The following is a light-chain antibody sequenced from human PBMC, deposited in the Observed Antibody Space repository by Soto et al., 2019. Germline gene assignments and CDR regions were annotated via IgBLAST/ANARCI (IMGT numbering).Light chain of an antibody. Sequence: IVLTQSPGTLSWSPGERATLSCRASQSFSSSYLAWYQQKPGQAPRLVIYGASSRATGIPDRFSGSGSGTDFTLTISRLEPEDFAVYYCQQYGTSITFGQGTRLEI. CDR3: QQYGTSIT. CDR2: GAS. J-gene: IGKJ5*01. V-gene: IGKV3-20*01. CDR1: QSFSSSY.